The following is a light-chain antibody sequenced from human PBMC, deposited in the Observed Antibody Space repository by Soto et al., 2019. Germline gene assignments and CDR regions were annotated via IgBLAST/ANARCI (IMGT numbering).Light chain of an antibody. V-gene: IGKV2-30*01. CDR3: MQGTHGSPFT. CDR2: KVS. J-gene: IGKJ4*01. CDR1: QSLVYGDGNTY. Sequence: DVVMTQSPLSLSVTLGQPASISCRSSQSLVYGDGNTYLNWYQQRPGQSPRRLIYKVSNRDSGVPARFSGSGSGTDFTLKISWVEADDVGVYYCMQGTHGSPFTFGGGTKVEIK.